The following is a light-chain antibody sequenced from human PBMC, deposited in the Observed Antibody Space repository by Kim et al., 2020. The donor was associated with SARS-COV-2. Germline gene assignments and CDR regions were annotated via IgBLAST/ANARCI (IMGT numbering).Light chain of an antibody. V-gene: IGKV3-11*01. CDR2: DAS. CDR3: EHRSNWTRT. Sequence: EIVLTQSPATLSLSPGERGTLSCRASQSVSSYLAWYQQKPGQAPRLLIYDASNRATGIPPRFSGSGSGTDFTLTISSLEPDDFAAYFCEHRSNWTRTFGGRTKVESK. CDR1: QSVSSY. J-gene: IGKJ4*01.